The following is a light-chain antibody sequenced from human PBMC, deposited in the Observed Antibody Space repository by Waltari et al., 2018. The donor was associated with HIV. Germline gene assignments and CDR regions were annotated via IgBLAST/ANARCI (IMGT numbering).Light chain of an antibody. CDR1: QSIGNH. J-gene: IGKJ5*01. V-gene: IGKV1-27*01. CDR3: QKYNNIPIT. Sequence: IEITQSPSSLSASVGDRVTITCRASQSIGNHLAWYQQKPGKAPKLLIYGRSILQAGVPSRFSGSGSGTDFTLTISSLQPGDVATYFCQKYNNIPITFGQGTRLEI. CDR2: GRS.